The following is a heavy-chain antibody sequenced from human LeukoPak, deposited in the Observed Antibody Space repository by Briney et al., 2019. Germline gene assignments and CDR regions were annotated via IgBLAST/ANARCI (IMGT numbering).Heavy chain of an antibody. Sequence: GGSLRLSCAASRFTFSSYAMSWVRQAPGKGLEWVSAISGSGGSTYYADSVKGRFTISRDNSKNTLYLQMNSLRAEDTAVYYCAKLGGWYGGFPPPPGYWGQGTLVTVSS. CDR2: ISGSGGST. D-gene: IGHD6-19*01. CDR3: AKLGGWYGGFPPPPGY. V-gene: IGHV3-23*01. J-gene: IGHJ4*02. CDR1: RFTFSSYA.